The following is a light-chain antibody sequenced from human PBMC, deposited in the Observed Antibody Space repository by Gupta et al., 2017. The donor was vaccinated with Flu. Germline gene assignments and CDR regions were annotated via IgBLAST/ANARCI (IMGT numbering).Light chain of an antibody. CDR2: GSS. CDR3: QQYGISLWT. CDR1: QSVSNSL. J-gene: IGKJ1*01. Sequence: ETVLTQSPGALSLSPGERATLSCRASQSVSNSLLAWYQQKPGQAPRLLIYGSSSRATDIPDRFSGSGSGTDFTLTISRLEPEDFAVYYCQQYGISLWTFGQGTKVEIK. V-gene: IGKV3-20*01.